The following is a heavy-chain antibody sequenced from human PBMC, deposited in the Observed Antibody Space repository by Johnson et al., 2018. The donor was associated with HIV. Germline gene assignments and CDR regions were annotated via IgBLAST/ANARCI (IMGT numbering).Heavy chain of an antibody. CDR3: ARERGYFGNPAFDI. Sequence: QMLLVEYGGGVVQPGGPLRLSCAASGFNFRTNGMHWVRQAPGKGLEWVSVIYSGGSTYYADSVKGRFTISRDNSKNTLYLQMNSLRTEDTAMYYCARERGYFGNPAFDIWGQGTMVTVSS. CDR2: IYSGGST. J-gene: IGHJ3*02. D-gene: IGHD4-23*01. CDR1: GFNFRTNG. V-gene: IGHV3-NL1*01.